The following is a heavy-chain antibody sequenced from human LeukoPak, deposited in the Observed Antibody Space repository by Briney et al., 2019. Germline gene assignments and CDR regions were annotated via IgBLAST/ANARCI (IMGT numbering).Heavy chain of an antibody. CDR3: AKPGTTAKKGRRGSRRLGY. V-gene: IGHV3-23*01. Sequence: GGSLRLSCAASGFTFSSYAMSWVRQAPGKGLEWVSAISGSGGSTYYADSVKGRFTISRDNSKNTLYLQMNSLRAEDTAVYYCAKPGTTAKKGRRGSRRLGYWAQGTLVTVSS. CDR1: GFTFSSYA. J-gene: IGHJ4*02. D-gene: IGHD1-1*01. CDR2: ISGSGGST.